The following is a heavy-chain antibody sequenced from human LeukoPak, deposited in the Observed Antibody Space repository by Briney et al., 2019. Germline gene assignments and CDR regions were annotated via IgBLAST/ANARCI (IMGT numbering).Heavy chain of an antibody. CDR2: IKQDGSEK. CDR1: GFTFSSYW. V-gene: IGHV3-7*01. J-gene: IGHJ4*02. Sequence: GGSLRLSCAASGFTFSSYWMSWVRQAPGKGLGWVANIKQDGSEKYYVDSVKGRFTISRDNAKNSLYLQMNSLRAEDTAVYYCARLRITMVRGVIAPEFFDYWGQGTLVTVSS. D-gene: IGHD3-10*01. CDR3: ARLRITMVRGVIAPEFFDY.